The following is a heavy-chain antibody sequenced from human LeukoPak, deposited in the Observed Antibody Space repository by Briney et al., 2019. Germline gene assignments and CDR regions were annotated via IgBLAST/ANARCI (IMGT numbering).Heavy chain of an antibody. D-gene: IGHD6-13*01. V-gene: IGHV4-59*01. CDR1: GGSISSYY. CDR2: IYYSGST. CDR3: ARESASSSSYYYYYYGMDV. Sequence: PSETLSLTCTVSGGSISSYYWSWIRQPPGKGLEWIGYIYYSGSTNYNPSLKSRVTISVDTSKNQFSLKLSSVTAADTAVYYCARESASSSSYYYYYYGMDVWGQGTTVTVSS. J-gene: IGHJ6*02.